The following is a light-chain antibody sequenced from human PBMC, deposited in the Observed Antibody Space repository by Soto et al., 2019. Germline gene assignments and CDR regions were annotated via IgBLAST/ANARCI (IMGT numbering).Light chain of an antibody. CDR3: QQYNNWPPLT. J-gene: IGKJ4*01. CDR1: QSFNSIY. V-gene: IGKV3-15*01. Sequence: EIVLTQSPGTLSLSPGERATLSCRASQSFNSIYLAWYQQEPGQAPRLLIYGASSRATGIPARFSGSGSGTDFTLTISSLQSEDFAVYYCQQYNNWPPLTFGGGTKVDIK. CDR2: GAS.